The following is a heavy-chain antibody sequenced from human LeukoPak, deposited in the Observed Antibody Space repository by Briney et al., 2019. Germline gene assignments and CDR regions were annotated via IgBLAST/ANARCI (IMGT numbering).Heavy chain of an antibody. V-gene: IGHV4-30-2*01. J-gene: IGHJ6*02. CDR2: IYHSGST. Sequence: SETLSLTCAVSGGSISSGGYSWSWIRQPPGKGLEWIGYIYHSGSTYYNPSLKSRVTISVDRSKNQFSLKLSSVTAADTAVYYCARGPYGSGSYGMDVWGQGTTVTVSS. CDR3: ARGPYGSGSYGMDV. CDR1: GGSISSGGYS. D-gene: IGHD3-10*01.